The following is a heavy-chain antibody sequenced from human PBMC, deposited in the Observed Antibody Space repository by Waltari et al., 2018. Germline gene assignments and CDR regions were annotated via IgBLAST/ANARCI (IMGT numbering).Heavy chain of an antibody. CDR3: ARRVATIGFDY. V-gene: IGHV4-38-2*01. J-gene: IGHJ4*02. D-gene: IGHD5-12*01. Sequence: QVQLQESGPGLVKPSETLSLTCAVSGYSISSGYYWGWIRQPPGKGLEWIGSIYHSGGTYDNPSLKSRVTISVDTSKNQFSLKLSSVTAADTAVDYCARRVATIGFDYWGQGTLVTVSS. CDR2: IYHSGGT. CDR1: GYSISSGYY.